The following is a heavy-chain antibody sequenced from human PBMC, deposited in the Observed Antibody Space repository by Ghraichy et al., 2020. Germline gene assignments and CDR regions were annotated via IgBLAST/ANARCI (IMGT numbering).Heavy chain of an antibody. D-gene: IGHD1-26*01. CDR3: ARGEVGATTAYYYYDMDV. J-gene: IGHJ6*02. V-gene: IGHV4-34*01. CDR1: GGSFSGYY. Sequence: ETLSLTCAVYGGSFSGYYWSWIRQPPGKGLEWIGEINHGGSTNYNPSLKSRVTISVDTSKNQFSLKLSSVTAADTAVFYCARGEVGATTAYYYYDMDVWGQGTTVTVSS. CDR2: INHGGST.